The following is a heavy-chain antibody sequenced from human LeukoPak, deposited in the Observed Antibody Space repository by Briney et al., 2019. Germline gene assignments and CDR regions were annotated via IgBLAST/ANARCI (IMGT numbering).Heavy chain of an antibody. V-gene: IGHV4-4*07. Sequence: SETLSLTCTVSGDSISTYYWGWIRQPAGKRLEWIGRIYTSGSTNCNPSLESRVTMSVDTSKNQFSLNLSSVTAADTAVYYCARAISSGWFKNAFDIWGQGTMVTVSS. D-gene: IGHD6-19*01. J-gene: IGHJ3*02. CDR1: GDSISTYY. CDR2: IYTSGST. CDR3: ARAISSGWFKNAFDI.